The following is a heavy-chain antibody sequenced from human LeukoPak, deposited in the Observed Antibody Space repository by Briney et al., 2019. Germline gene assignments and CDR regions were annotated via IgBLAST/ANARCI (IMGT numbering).Heavy chain of an antibody. CDR3: TQMDIVVVPAAMRWYFQH. Sequence: PGGSLRLSCAASGFSFSSRNMNWVRQAPGKGLEWVSYISASTSSIYYADSVKGRFTISRDNSKNTLYLQLNSLRAEDTAVYYCTQMDIVVVPAAMRWYFQHWGQGTLVTVSS. D-gene: IGHD2-2*03. J-gene: IGHJ1*01. V-gene: IGHV3-48*01. CDR1: GFSFSSRN. CDR2: ISASTSSI.